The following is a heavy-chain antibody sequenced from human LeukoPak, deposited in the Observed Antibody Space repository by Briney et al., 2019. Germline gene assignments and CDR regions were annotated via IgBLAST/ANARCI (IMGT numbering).Heavy chain of an antibody. Sequence: SETLSLTCTVSGGSISSYYWSWIRQPPGKVLEWIGFIYYSGSTNYNPSLKSRVTISIDTSKNQFSLKLSSVTAADTAVYYCARAFRVAVAGTRKLGYYYYGMDVWGQGTTVTVSS. V-gene: IGHV4-59*01. CDR2: IYYSGST. CDR3: ARAFRVAVAGTRKLGYYYYGMDV. CDR1: GGSISSYY. D-gene: IGHD6-19*01. J-gene: IGHJ6*02.